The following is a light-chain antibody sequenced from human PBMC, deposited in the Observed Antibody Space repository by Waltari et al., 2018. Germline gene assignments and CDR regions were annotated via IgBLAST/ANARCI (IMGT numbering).Light chain of an antibody. J-gene: IGLJ2*01. CDR2: EVN. Sequence: QSALTQPASVSGSPGQSITFSCTGPSRDVGRYNLLSWYQHPPGKAPKLMIYEVNKRPSGVSNRFSGSKSGNTASLTISGLQAEDEADYYCCSYAGASSVVFVGGTKLTVL. CDR3: CSYAGASSVV. V-gene: IGLV2-23*02. CDR1: SRDVGRYNL.